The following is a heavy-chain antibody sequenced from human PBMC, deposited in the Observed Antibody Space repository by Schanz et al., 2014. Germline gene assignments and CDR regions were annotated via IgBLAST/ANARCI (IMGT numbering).Heavy chain of an antibody. V-gene: IGHV1-8*01. CDR3: ARGGNSSGWYDRDIAHFDY. D-gene: IGHD6-19*01. J-gene: IGHJ4*02. CDR1: GYTFTSYD. Sequence: VQLVQSGAEVKRPGASVRVSCKASGYTFTSYDFNWVRQAPGQGLEWMGWMNPDSGNTGYAQKFQGRVTMTADKSTFTAYMDVSSLRSEDTAVYYCARGGNSSGWYDRDIAHFDYWGQGTLVIVSS. CDR2: MNPDSGNT.